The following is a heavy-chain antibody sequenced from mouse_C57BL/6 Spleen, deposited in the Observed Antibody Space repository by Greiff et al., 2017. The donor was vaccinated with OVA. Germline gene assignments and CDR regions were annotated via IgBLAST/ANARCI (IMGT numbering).Heavy chain of an antibody. V-gene: IGHV1-81*01. J-gene: IGHJ4*01. CDR1: GYTFTSYG. CDR3: ARAPSGAMDY. CDR2: IYPRSGNT. Sequence: QVQLQQSGAELARTGASVKLSCKASGYTFTSYGISWVKQRTGQGLEWIGEIYPRSGNTYYNEKFKGKATLTADKSSSTAYMELRSLTSEDSAVYFCARAPSGAMDYWGQGTSVTVSS.